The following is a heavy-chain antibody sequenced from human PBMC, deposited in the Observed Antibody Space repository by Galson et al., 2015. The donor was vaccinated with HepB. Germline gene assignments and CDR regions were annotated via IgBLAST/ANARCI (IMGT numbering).Heavy chain of an antibody. Sequence: SLRLSCAASGFTFGDSGMTWFRQAPGKGLEWVGFIRSKAYGGTTEYAASVKGRFTISRDDSKSIAYLQMNSLKTEDTAVYYCTGQNVDTALLTEIDYWGQGTLVTVSS. J-gene: IGHJ4*02. CDR1: GFTFGDSG. CDR3: TGQNVDTALLTEIDY. D-gene: IGHD5-18*01. V-gene: IGHV3-49*03. CDR2: IRSKAYGGTT.